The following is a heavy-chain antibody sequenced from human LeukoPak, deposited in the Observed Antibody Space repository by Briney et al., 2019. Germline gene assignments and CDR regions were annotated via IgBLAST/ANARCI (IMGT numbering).Heavy chain of an antibody. CDR3: ARDSGYSYGSGAFDY. Sequence: SETLSLTCAVSGGSISSGGYSWSWIRQPPGKGLEWLGYIYHSGSTYYNPSLKSRVTISGDRSKNQFSLKLSSVTAADTAVYYCARDSGYSYGSGAFDYWGQGTLVTVSS. J-gene: IGHJ4*02. V-gene: IGHV4-30-2*01. CDR2: IYHSGST. CDR1: GGSISSGGYS. D-gene: IGHD5-18*01.